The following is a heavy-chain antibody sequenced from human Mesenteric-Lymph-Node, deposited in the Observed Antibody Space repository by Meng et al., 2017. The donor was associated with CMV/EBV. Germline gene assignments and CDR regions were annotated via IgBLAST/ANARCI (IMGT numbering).Heavy chain of an antibody. D-gene: IGHD3-10*01. CDR2: IKQDGSEK. CDR3: ASALWFGELLPFGY. CDR1: GFTFSNYA. Sequence: GGSLRLSCAASGFTFSNYAMHWVRQAPGKGLEWVANIKQDGSEKYYVDSVKGRFTISRDNAKNSLYLQMNSLRAEDTAVYYCASALWFGELLPFGYWGQGTLVTVSS. J-gene: IGHJ4*02. V-gene: IGHV3-7*01.